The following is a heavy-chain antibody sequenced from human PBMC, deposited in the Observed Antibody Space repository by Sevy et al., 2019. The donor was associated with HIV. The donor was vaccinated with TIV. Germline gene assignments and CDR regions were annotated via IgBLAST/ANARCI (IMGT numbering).Heavy chain of an antibody. CDR1: GFTFSSYA. Sequence: GGSLRLSCAASGFTFSSYAMSWVRQAPGKGLEWVSAISGSGGSTYYADSVKGRFTISRDNSKNTLYLQMNSLRAEDTAVYYCAKDLTTIFGVVRYGMDVWGHGTTVTVSS. CDR2: ISGSGGST. D-gene: IGHD3-3*01. V-gene: IGHV3-23*01. J-gene: IGHJ6*02. CDR3: AKDLTTIFGVVRYGMDV.